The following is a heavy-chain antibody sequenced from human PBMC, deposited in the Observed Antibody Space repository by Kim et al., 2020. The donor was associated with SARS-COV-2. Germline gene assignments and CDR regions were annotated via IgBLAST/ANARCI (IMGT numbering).Heavy chain of an antibody. V-gene: IGHV3-53*01. J-gene: IGHJ4*02. CDR2: LYSGGTT. CDR3: AKDQQGDGYSHFDY. D-gene: IGHD4-4*01. Sequence: GGSLRLSCTPSGFTVASNHMAWVRQAPGKGLEWVSVLYSGGTTNYADSVKGRFTISRDFSENILYLQMDDLRVEDTALYYCAKDQQGDGYSHFDYLGQGT. CDR1: GFTVASNH.